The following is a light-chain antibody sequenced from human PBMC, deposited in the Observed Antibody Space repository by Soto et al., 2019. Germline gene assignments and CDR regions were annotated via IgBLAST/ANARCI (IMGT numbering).Light chain of an antibody. Sequence: DIQMTQSPSSLYASVGDIVTITCRASQAIYNYLAWYQQKPGKVPTLLISAASTLQSGVPSRFSGSGSGTDFTLTISSLQPEDVATYYCQKFSAVPTFGGGTKVEI. CDR2: AAS. V-gene: IGKV1-27*01. CDR3: QKFSAVPT. CDR1: QAIYNY. J-gene: IGKJ4*01.